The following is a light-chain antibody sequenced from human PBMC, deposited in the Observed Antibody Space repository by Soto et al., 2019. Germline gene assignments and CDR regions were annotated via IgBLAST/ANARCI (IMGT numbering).Light chain of an antibody. CDR2: DVS. CDR1: SSYVGGYNY. J-gene: IGLJ1*01. V-gene: IGLV2-11*01. CDR3: CSYAGSYTFV. Sequence: QSALPQPRSVSWSPGQSVTISCTGTSSYVGGYNYVSWYQQHPGKAPKLMIYDVSKRPSGVPDRFSGSKSGNTASLTISGLQAEDEADYYCCSYAGSYTFVFGTGTKVTVL.